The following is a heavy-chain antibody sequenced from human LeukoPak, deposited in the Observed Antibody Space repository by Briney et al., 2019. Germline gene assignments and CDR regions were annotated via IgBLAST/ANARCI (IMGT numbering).Heavy chain of an antibody. CDR1: GYTFTSYG. Sequence: ASVKVSCKASGYTFTSYGISWVRQATGQGLEWMGWMNPNSGNTGYAQKFQGRVTMTRNTSISTAYMELSSLRSEDTAVYYCARGRYYDILTGYFIGYYYYGMDVWGQGTTVTVSS. D-gene: IGHD3-9*01. CDR2: MNPNSGNT. V-gene: IGHV1-8*02. CDR3: ARGRYYDILTGYFIGYYYYGMDV. J-gene: IGHJ6*02.